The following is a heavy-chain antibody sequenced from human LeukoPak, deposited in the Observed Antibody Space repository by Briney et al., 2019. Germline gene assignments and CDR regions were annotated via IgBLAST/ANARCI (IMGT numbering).Heavy chain of an antibody. CDR1: GYAFTTYY. V-gene: IGHV1-46*01. CDR2: INPSGGST. Sequence: ASVKVSCKASGYAFTTYYMHWVRQAPGQGLEWMGIINPSGGSTNYAQKFQGRVTMTRDTSTSTVYMELSSLRSEDTAVYYCARVAEVDHDYGGNSFDYWGQGTLVTVSS. CDR3: ARVAEVDHDYGGNSFDY. J-gene: IGHJ4*02. D-gene: IGHD4-23*01.